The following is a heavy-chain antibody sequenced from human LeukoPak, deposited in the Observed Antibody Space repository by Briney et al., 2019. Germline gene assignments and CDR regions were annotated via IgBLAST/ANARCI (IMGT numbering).Heavy chain of an antibody. D-gene: IGHD3-10*01. CDR2: IYYSGST. J-gene: IGHJ4*02. V-gene: IGHV4-59*01. Sequence: TSETLSLTCTVSGGSISSYYWSWIRQPPGKGLEWIGYIYYSGSTNYNPSLKSRVTISVDTSKNQFSLKLSSVTAADTAVYYCARERDYYGSGDTGVDYWGQGTLVTVSS. CDR3: ARERDYYGSGDTGVDY. CDR1: GGSISSYY.